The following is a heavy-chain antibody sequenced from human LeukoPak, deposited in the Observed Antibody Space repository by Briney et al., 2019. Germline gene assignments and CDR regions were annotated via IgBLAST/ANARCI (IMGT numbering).Heavy chain of an antibody. CDR2: IYYSGST. D-gene: IGHD3-10*01. CDR1: GGSISSHY. CDR3: ATGRYYGSGSFDY. V-gene: IGHV4-59*11. J-gene: IGHJ4*02. Sequence: SETLSLTCTVSGGSISSHYWCWIRQPPGKGLEWIGYIYYSGSTNYNPSLKSRVTISVDTSKNQFSLKLGSVTAADTAVYYCATGRYYGSGSFDYWGQGTLVTVSS.